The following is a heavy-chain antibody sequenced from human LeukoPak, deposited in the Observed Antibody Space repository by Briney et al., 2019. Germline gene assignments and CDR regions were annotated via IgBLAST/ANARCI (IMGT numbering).Heavy chain of an antibody. CDR2: IIPILGIA. CDR3: ARDIGYCSGGSCYFDY. V-gene: IGHV1-69*04. Sequence: SVKVSCKASGGTFSSYAISWVRQAPGQGLEWMGRIIPILGIANYAQKFQGRVTITADKSTSTAYMELSSLRSEDTAVYYCARDIGYCSGGSCYFDYWGQGTLVTVSS. CDR1: GGTFSSYA. J-gene: IGHJ4*02. D-gene: IGHD2-15*01.